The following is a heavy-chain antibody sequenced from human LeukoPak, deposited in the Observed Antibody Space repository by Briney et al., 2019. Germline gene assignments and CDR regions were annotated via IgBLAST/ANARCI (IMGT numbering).Heavy chain of an antibody. D-gene: IGHD5-24*01. Sequence: PGGSLRLSCAASGFTFSSYAMSWVRQAPGKGLEWVSAISGSGGSTYYADSVKGRLTISRDNSKNTLYLQMNSLRAEDTAVYYCAKVRDGYNQIRNAFDIWGQGTMVTVSS. V-gene: IGHV3-23*01. J-gene: IGHJ3*02. CDR2: ISGSGGST. CDR1: GFTFSSYA. CDR3: AKVRDGYNQIRNAFDI.